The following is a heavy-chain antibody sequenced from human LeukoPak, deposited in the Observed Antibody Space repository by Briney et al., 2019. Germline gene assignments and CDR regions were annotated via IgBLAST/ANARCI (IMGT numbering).Heavy chain of an antibody. J-gene: IGHJ4*02. CDR2: IYYSGST. D-gene: IGHD3-10*01. CDR1: GGSISSYY. V-gene: IGHV4-59*01. Sequence: PSETLSLTCTVSGGSISSYYWSWIRQPPGKGLEWIGYIYYSGSTNYNPSLKSRVTISVDTSKNQFSLKLSSVTAADTAVYYCARVPHVNGAHFDYWGQGTLVTASS. CDR3: ARVPHVNGAHFDY.